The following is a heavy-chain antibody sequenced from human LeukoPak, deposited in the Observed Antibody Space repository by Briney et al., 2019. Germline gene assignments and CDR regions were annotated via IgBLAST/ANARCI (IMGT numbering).Heavy chain of an antibody. J-gene: IGHJ4*01. CDR2: TYYRSKWYN. Sequence: SQTLSLTCAISGDNVSNNSVTWNWIRQSPSRGLEWLGRTYYRSKWYNDYAESVKSRMTIIPDTSKNQVSLQLNSVTPADTALYYCAGDRVVGAAVFFDDWGRGTLVTVSS. D-gene: IGHD6-13*01. CDR1: GDNVSNNSVT. CDR3: AGDRVVGAAVFFDD. V-gene: IGHV6-1*01.